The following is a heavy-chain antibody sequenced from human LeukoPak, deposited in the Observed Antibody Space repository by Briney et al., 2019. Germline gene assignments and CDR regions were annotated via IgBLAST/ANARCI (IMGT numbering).Heavy chain of an antibody. J-gene: IGHJ2*01. D-gene: IGHD4-17*01. CDR2: ISAYNGNT. Sequence: ASVKVSCKASGYTFTDYYMHWVRQAPGQGLEWMGRISAYNGNTNYAQNLQGRVTMTTDTSATTGYMELRSLRSDDTAVYYCARGFTATGNWYFDLWGRGTLVTVSS. V-gene: IGHV1-18*04. CDR3: ARGFTATGNWYFDL. CDR1: GYTFTDYY.